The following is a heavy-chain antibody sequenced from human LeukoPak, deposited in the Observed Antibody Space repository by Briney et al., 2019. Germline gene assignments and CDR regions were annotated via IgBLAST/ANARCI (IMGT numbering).Heavy chain of an antibody. CDR1: GFKFSSYW. D-gene: IGHD2-2*01. CDR2: INTNGDSA. CDR3: TKDALISYRGAWSQSDY. Sequence: PGGSLRLSCAVSGFKFSSYWMNWVRQVPGKGLMWVAHINTNGDSANYADSVKGRFTISRDNAKSTLSLQMSSLRAEDTAIYYCTKDALISYRGAWSQSDYWGQGTLVTVSS. V-gene: IGHV3-74*01. J-gene: IGHJ4*02.